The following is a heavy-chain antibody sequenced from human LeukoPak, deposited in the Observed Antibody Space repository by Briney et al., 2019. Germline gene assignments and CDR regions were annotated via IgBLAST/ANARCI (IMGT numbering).Heavy chain of an antibody. CDR1: GFTFSIHW. CDR3: AKDSGIAANVGYSWLDP. CDR2: TSYDGSDK. Sequence: PGGSLRLSCVASGFTFSIHWMTWVRQAPGKGLEWVAVTSYDGSDKYYSDSVKGRFTISRDNSKNTLYLQMSSLRQEDTGVYFCAKDSGIAANVGYSWLDPWGQGTLVTVSS. V-gene: IGHV3-30*18. D-gene: IGHD6-13*01. J-gene: IGHJ5*02.